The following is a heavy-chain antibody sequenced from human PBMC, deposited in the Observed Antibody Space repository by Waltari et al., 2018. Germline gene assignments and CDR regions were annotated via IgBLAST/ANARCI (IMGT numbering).Heavy chain of an antibody. CDR2: IIPIFGTA. J-gene: IGHJ6*02. V-gene: IGHV1-69*05. CDR3: ARSRSVATTAAYGMDV. D-gene: IGHD5-12*01. Sequence: QVQLVQSGAEVKKPGSSVKVSCKASGGPFSSYAISWVRQAPGQGLEWMGGIIPIFGTANYAQKFQGRVTITTDESTSTAYMELSSLRSEDTAVYYCARSRSVATTAAYGMDVWGQGTTVTVSS. CDR1: GGPFSSYA.